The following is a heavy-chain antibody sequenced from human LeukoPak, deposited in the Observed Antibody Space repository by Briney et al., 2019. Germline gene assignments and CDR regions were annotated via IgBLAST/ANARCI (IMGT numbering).Heavy chain of an antibody. D-gene: IGHD4-17*01. V-gene: IGHV3-23*01. CDR2: ISGSGGNT. Sequence: GGSLRLSCVASGFPFSSFAMNWVRQAPGKGLELVSPISGSGGNTHYADSVKGRFTISRDNSKNTLYLQMNSLRAEDTAVYYCAKDTDSGDVYYFDYWGQGTLVTVSS. CDR1: GFPFSSFA. J-gene: IGHJ4*02. CDR3: AKDTDSGDVYYFDY.